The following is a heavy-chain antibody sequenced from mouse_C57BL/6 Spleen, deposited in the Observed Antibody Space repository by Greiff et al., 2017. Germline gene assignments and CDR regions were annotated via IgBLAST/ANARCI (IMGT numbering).Heavy chain of an antibody. J-gene: IGHJ1*03. D-gene: IGHD1-1*01. Sequence: EVQLQESGGDLVKPGGSLKLSCAASGFTFSSYGMSWVRQTPDKRLEWVATISSGGSYTYYPDSVKGRFTISRDNAKNTLYLQMSSLKSEDTAMYYCARQDYGSRGWYFDVWGTGTTVTVSS. CDR3: ARQDYGSRGWYFDV. CDR1: GFTFSSYG. V-gene: IGHV5-6*01. CDR2: ISSGGSYT.